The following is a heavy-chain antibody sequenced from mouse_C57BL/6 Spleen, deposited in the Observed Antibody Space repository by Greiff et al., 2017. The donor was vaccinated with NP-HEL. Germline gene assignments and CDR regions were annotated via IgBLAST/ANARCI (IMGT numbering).Heavy chain of an antibody. CDR2: IYPGDGDT. CDR1: GYAFSSSW. CDR3: ARAYYDYDGPFAY. D-gene: IGHD2-4*01. V-gene: IGHV1-82*01. Sequence: QVQLKESGPELVKPGASVKISCKASGYAFSSSWMNWVKQRPGKGLEWIGRIYPGDGDTNYNGKFKGKATLTADKSSSTAYMQLSSLTSEDSAVYFCARAYYDYDGPFAYWGQGTLVTVSA. J-gene: IGHJ3*01.